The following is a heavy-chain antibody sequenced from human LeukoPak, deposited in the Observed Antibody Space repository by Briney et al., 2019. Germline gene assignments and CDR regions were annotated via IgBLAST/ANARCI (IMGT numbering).Heavy chain of an antibody. J-gene: IGHJ4*02. V-gene: IGHV3-9*01. D-gene: IGHD6-19*01. CDR2: ISWNSGYI. CDR1: GFTFDNYA. CDR3: AKVRGTYSSGYFFDY. Sequence: GGSLRLSCAASGFTFDNYAMHWVRHAPGKGLEWLSIISWNSGYIGYADSVKGRFTIYRDNAKKSLDLQMNSLRAEDTAFYYCAKVRGTYSSGYFFDYWGQGTLVTVSS.